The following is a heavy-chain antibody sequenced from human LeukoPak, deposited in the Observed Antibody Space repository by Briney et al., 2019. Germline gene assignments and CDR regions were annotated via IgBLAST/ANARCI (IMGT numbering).Heavy chain of an antibody. Sequence: GGSLRLSCAASGFTFSSYAMSWVRQAPGKGLEWVSAISGSGGSTDYADSVKGRFTISRDNSKNTLYLQMNSLRAEDTAVYYCARDDRDYGSGSYPYYGMDVWGQGTTVAVSS. CDR1: GFTFSSYA. J-gene: IGHJ6*02. CDR2: ISGSGGST. D-gene: IGHD3-10*01. CDR3: ARDDRDYGSGSYPYYGMDV. V-gene: IGHV3-23*01.